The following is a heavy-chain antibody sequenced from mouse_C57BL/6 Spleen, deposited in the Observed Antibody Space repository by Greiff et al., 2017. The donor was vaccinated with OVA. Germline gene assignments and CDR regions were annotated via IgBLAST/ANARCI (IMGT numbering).Heavy chain of an antibody. J-gene: IGHJ4*01. V-gene: IGHV1-62-2*01. CDR1: GYTFTEYT. CDR3: ARHENHYYGSPYAMDY. CDR2: FYPGGGSI. D-gene: IGHD1-1*01. Sequence: QVQLQQSGAELVKPGASVKLSCKASGYTFTEYTIHWVKQRSGQSLEWIGWFYPGGGSIKYNEKFKDKATLTADKSSSTVYMELSRLTSEDSAVEFCARHENHYYGSPYAMDYWGQGTSVTVSS.